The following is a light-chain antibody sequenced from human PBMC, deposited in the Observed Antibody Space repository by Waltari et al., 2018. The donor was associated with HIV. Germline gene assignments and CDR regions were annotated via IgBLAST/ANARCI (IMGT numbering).Light chain of an antibody. Sequence: EIVLTQSPATLSLSPGERATLSCRASQSVSNSLTWYQQKPGQAPRLLIYDASNRATGVPARFSGSGSGTDFTLTISSLETEDFAVYYCQQRSNWPPITFGGGTKVEIK. V-gene: IGKV3-11*01. CDR3: QQRSNWPPIT. CDR1: QSVSNS. J-gene: IGKJ4*01. CDR2: DAS.